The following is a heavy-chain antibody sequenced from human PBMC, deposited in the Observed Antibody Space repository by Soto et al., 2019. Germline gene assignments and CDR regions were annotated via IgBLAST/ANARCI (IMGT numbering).Heavy chain of an antibody. Sequence: EASVKVSCKASGYTFTSYGISWVRQAPGQGLEWMGRIFPGGVNIAYAQKFEGRVTMTKNTTMSTAYMELSSLRSEDTAVYYCGKGYDSSGYLVDYWGQGTLVTVSS. CDR3: GKGYDSSGYLVDY. J-gene: IGHJ4*02. D-gene: IGHD3-22*01. V-gene: IGHV1-8*02. CDR1: GYTFTSYG. CDR2: IFPGGVNI.